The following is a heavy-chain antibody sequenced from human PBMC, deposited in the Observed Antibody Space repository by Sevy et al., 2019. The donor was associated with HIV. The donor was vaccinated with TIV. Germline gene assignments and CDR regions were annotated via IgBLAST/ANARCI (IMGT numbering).Heavy chain of an antibody. V-gene: IGHV3-15*01. Sequence: GGSLRLSCAASGFTFSNTWMSWVRQAPGKGLEWVGRIKSKTDGGTTDYAAPVKGRLTISRDDSKNTLYLQMNTLKTEDTAVYYCTTAFVVVVAATPDALAYYFDYWGQGTLVTVSS. D-gene: IGHD2-15*01. CDR1: GFTFSNTW. CDR2: IKSKTDGGTT. J-gene: IGHJ4*02. CDR3: TTAFVVVVAATPDALAYYFDY.